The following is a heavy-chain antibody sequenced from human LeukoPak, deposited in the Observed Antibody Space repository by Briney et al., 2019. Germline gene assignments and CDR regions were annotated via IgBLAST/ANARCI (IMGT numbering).Heavy chain of an antibody. V-gene: IGHV5-51*01. CDR1: GYSFTIYW. D-gene: IGHD2-21*02. CDR3: ARVCGGDWHYYHYYMDV. CDR2: IYPGDSDT. J-gene: IGHJ6*03. Sequence: GESLKISCKGSGYSFTIYWIGWVRQMPGKGLEWMGIIYPGDSDTRYSPSFQGQVTISADKSISTAYLQWSSLKASDTAMYYCARVCGGDWHYYHYYMDVWGKGTTVTISS.